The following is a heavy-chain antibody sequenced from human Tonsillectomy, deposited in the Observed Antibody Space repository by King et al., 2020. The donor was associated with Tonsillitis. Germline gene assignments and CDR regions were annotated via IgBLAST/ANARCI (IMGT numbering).Heavy chain of an antibody. CDR2: IYSNDEK. CDR3: AHCIGSIDFDY. CDR1: GFSLSTNEVG. V-gene: IGHV2-5*01. J-gene: IGHJ4*02. Sequence: TLKESGPTLVKPTQTLTLTCTFSGFSLSTNEVGVGWIRQPPGKALEWLALIYSNDEKRYRPSLKSRLTITKDTSKNQVVLTMINMDPVDTATYYCAHCIGSIDFDYWGQGTLVTVSS. D-gene: IGHD2-15*01.